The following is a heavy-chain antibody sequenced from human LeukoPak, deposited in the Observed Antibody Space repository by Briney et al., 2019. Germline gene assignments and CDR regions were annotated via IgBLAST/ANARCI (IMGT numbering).Heavy chain of an antibody. D-gene: IGHD3-22*01. Sequence: ASVKVSCKASGYTFTSYYMHWMRQAPGQGLEWMGLINPSGGSTSYAQKFQGRVTMTRDTSTSTVYMELSSLRSEDTAVYYCARGPSRRHYYDSSGYQDYWGQGTLVTVSS. CDR2: INPSGGST. CDR3: ARGPSRRHYYDSSGYQDY. J-gene: IGHJ4*02. V-gene: IGHV1-46*01. CDR1: GYTFTSYY.